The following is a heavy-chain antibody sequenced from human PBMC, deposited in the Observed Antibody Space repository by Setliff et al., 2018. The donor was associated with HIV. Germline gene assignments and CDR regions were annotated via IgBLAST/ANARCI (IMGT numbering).Heavy chain of an antibody. D-gene: IGHD3-22*01. V-gene: IGHV4-59*11. Sequence: PSETLSLTCTVSGGSISSHYWSWVRQPPGKGLEWIGEINHSGSTNYNPSLKSRVTISVDTSKNQFSLKLSSVTAADTAVYYCARVYYYDSSGYHDAFDIWGQGTMVTVSS. CDR1: GGSISSHY. CDR3: ARVYYYDSSGYHDAFDI. CDR2: INHSGST. J-gene: IGHJ3*02.